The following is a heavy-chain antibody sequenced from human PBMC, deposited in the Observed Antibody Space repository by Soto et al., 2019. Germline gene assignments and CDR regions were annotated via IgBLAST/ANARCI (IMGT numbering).Heavy chain of an antibody. V-gene: IGHV3-30*18. CDR3: AKVIAAAGTGYYYYYGMDV. CDR1: GFTFSSYG. D-gene: IGHD6-13*01. Sequence: GGSLRLSCAASGFTFSSYGMHWVRQAPGKGLEWVAVISYDGSNKYYADSVKGRFTISRDNSKNTLYLQMNSLRAEDTAVYYCAKVIAAAGTGYYYYYGMDVWGQGTTVTVS. CDR2: ISYDGSNK. J-gene: IGHJ6*02.